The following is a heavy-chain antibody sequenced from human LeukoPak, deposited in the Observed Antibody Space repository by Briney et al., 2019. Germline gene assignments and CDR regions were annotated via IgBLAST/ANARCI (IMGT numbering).Heavy chain of an antibody. V-gene: IGHV3-7*01. CDR1: GFTFSSYW. J-gene: IGHJ4*02. CDR2: IKQDGSEK. CDR3: ARATVTTKVPFVY. D-gene: IGHD4-17*01. Sequence: PGGSLRLSWAASGFTFSSYWMSWVRQAPGKGLEWVANIKQDGSEKYYVDSVKGRFTISRDNAKNSLYLQMNSLRAEDTAVYYCARATVTTKVPFVYWGQGTLVTVSS.